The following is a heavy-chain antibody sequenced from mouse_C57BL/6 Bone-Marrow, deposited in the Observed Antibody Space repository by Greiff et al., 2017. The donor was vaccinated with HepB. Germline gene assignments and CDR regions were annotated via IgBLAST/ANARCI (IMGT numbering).Heavy chain of an antibody. J-gene: IGHJ4*01. CDR1: GFSLTSYG. V-gene: IGHV2-3*01. Sequence: VQVVESGPGLVAPSQSLSITCTVSGFSLTSYGVSWVRQPPGKGLEWLGGIWGEGSTNYHSALISRLSISKDNSKSQVVLKLNSLQTDYTATYYCAKRGVYYGSSYGYAMDYWGQGTSVTVSS. CDR2: IWGEGST. CDR3: AKRGVYYGSSYGYAMDY. D-gene: IGHD1-1*01.